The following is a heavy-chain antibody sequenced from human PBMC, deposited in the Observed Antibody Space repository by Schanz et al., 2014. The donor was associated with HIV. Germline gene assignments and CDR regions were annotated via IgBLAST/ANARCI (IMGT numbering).Heavy chain of an antibody. D-gene: IGHD6-13*01. CDR2: IIPVFGTT. J-gene: IGHJ4*02. Sequence: QVQLVQSGAEVKKPGASVKVSCKASGGTFSSYAFSWVRQAPGQGLEWMGGIIPVFGTTDYAQKFQGTVTITADESTSTAYMELRSLRSDDTAVYYCARQLAAAGTSVCDYWGQGTLVTVSS. V-gene: IGHV1-69*01. CDR3: ARQLAAAGTSVCDY. CDR1: GGTFSSYA.